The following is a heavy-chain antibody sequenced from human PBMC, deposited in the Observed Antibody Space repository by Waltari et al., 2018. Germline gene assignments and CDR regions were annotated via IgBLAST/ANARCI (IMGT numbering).Heavy chain of an antibody. Sequence: QVQLQQWGAGLLKPSETLSLTCAVYGGSFSGYYWSWIRQPPGKGLEWIGEINHSGSTNYNPSLKSRVTKSVDTSKNQFSLKLSSVTAADTAVYYCASRPYYDILTGYWGSYYFDYWGQGTLVTVSS. D-gene: IGHD3-9*01. CDR3: ASRPYYDILTGYWGSYYFDY. J-gene: IGHJ4*02. CDR2: INHSGST. CDR1: GGSFSGYY. V-gene: IGHV4-34*01.